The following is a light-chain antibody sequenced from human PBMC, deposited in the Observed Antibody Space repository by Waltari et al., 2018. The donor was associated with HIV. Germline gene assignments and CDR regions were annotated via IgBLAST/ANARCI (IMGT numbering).Light chain of an antibody. CDR3: HQYFSEPFT. CDR1: QDIGNS. J-gene: IGKJ4*01. V-gene: IGKV1-NL1*01. Sequence: DIQMTQFPPSLSASVGDRVTITCRATQDIGNSVSWYQQRPGKVPKLLITGGYIRHRGVASRFSGSGSGTEYTLTISSLQPEDFATYYCHQYFSEPFTFGGGTKVEI. CDR2: GGY.